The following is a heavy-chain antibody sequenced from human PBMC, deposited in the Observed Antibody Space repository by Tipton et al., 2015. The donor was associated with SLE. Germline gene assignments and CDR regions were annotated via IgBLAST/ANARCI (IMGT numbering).Heavy chain of an antibody. CDR3: ARAQGGTVPYYFDY. Sequence: SLRLSCAASGFTFDDYAMHWVRQAPGKGLEWVSSISSSSNYIYYVDSVKGRFTISRDSAKNSLYLQMHSLRAEDTAVYYCARAQGGTVPYYFDYWGQGTLVTVSS. CDR2: ISSSSNYI. J-gene: IGHJ4*02. CDR1: GFTFDDYA. D-gene: IGHD1/OR15-1a*01. V-gene: IGHV3-21*01.